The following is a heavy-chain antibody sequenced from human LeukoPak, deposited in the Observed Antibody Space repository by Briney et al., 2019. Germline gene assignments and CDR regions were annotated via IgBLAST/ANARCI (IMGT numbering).Heavy chain of an antibody. CDR1: GFTFNSFS. Sequence: GGSLRLSCATSGFTFNSFSMHWVRQAPGKGLEWVAIISYDGSTKSYADSVKGRFTISGDNSKNAVYLQMNSLKTEDTAVYYCARDWWGYSSSWGLFDYWGQGTLVTVSS. CDR2: ISYDGSTK. J-gene: IGHJ4*02. D-gene: IGHD6-13*01. V-gene: IGHV3-30-3*01. CDR3: ARDWWGYSSSWGLFDY.